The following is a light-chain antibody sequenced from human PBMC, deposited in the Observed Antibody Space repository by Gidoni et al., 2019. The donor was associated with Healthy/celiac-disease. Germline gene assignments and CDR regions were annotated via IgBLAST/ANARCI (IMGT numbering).Light chain of an antibody. Sequence: AIQWTQSPSSLSVSVGDRVTITCRASQGISSALAWYQQKPGKAPKLLIYDASSWESGVPSRFSGSGSGTDFPLTISSLQPEDFATYYCQQFNSYPHTFGPGTKVDIK. CDR3: QQFNSYPHT. CDR2: DAS. V-gene: IGKV1-13*02. CDR1: QGISSA. J-gene: IGKJ3*01.